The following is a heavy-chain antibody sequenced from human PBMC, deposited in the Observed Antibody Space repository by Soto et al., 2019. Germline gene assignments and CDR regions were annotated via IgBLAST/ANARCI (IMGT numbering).Heavy chain of an antibody. D-gene: IGHD6-6*01. J-gene: IGHJ6*03. CDR3: ARRARPDFYYMDV. CDR1: GFTLSGYA. Sequence: EVQLVESGGGLAQPGGSLRLSCVASGFTLSGYAMDWVRQAPGKGLEYVSGISSNGVGTYYANSVQGRFTISRDNSKNTVYLQMGSLRPEDMAVYYCARRARPDFYYMDVWGKGTTVTVS. V-gene: IGHV3-64*01. CDR2: ISSNGVGT.